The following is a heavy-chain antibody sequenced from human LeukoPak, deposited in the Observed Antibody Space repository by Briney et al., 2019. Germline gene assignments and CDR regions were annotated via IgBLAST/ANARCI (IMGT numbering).Heavy chain of an antibody. CDR2: IYSGGTS. J-gene: IGHJ4*02. Sequence: GGSLRLSCAASGFTVSDIYMNWVRQAPGKGLEWVSVIYSGGTSFYADSVKGRFTISRDNFQNTVYLQLNSLRVEDTAVYYCARGSIGAAGRLDFWGQGTLVTVSS. CDR1: GFTVSDIY. CDR3: ARGSIGAAGRLDF. V-gene: IGHV3-66*01. D-gene: IGHD6-13*01.